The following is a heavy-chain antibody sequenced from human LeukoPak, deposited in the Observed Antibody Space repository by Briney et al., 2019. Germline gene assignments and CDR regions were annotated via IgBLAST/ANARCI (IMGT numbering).Heavy chain of an antibody. D-gene: IGHD6-6*01. Sequence: GESLKISCKGSGYGFTSYWIGWVRQMPGKGLEWMGIIYPGDSDTRYSPSFQGQVTISADKSISTAYPQWSSLKASDTAMYYCARHSRYSSSSRVFDYWGQGTLVTVSS. CDR1: GYGFTSYW. V-gene: IGHV5-51*01. J-gene: IGHJ4*02. CDR3: ARHSRYSSSSRVFDY. CDR2: IYPGDSDT.